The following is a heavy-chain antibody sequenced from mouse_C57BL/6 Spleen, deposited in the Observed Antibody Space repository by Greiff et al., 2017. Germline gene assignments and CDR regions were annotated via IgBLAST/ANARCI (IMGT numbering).Heavy chain of an antibody. CDR1: GYSFTDYN. Sequence: VQLKESGPELVKPGASVKISCKASGYSFTDYNMNWVKQSNGKSLEWIGVINPNYGTTSYNQKFKGKATLTVDQSSSTAYMQLNSPTSEDSAVYYCARFYGYDDYYAMDYWGQGTSVTVSS. J-gene: IGHJ4*01. CDR2: INPNYGTT. CDR3: ARFYGYDDYYAMDY. D-gene: IGHD2-2*01. V-gene: IGHV1-39*01.